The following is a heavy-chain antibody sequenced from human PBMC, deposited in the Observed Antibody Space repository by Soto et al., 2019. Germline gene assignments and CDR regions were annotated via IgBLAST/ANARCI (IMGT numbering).Heavy chain of an antibody. V-gene: IGHV4-59*01. D-gene: IGHD2-2*01. CDR3: ASLPCQRSAESCTSCGEFGQ. J-gene: IGHJ4*02. CDR1: GASISNYY. Sequence: SETLSLTCTVSGASISNYYWSWVRQPPGKGLEWIAYIHYNGNTNYNPSLTSRVTMSLDTSKNQFSLKLLSVTAADTAVYYCASLPCQRSAESCTSCGEFGQWGQGTLLTVLS. CDR2: IHYNGNT.